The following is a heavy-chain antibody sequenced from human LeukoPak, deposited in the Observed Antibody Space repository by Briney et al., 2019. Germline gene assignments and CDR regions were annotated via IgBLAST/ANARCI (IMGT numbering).Heavy chain of an antibody. D-gene: IGHD1-26*01. CDR2: IRYDGSNK. CDR1: GFTFSSYG. V-gene: IGHV3-30*02. CDR3: AKEAMELSREPWFDP. Sequence: PGGSLRLSCAASGFTFSSYGMHWVRQAPGKGLEWVAFIRYDGSNKYYADSVKGRFTISRDNSKNTLYLQMNSLRAEDTAVYYCAKEAMELSREPWFDPWGQGTLVTVSS. J-gene: IGHJ5*02.